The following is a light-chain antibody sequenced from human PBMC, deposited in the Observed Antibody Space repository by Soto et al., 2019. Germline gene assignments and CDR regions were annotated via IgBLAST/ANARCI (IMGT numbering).Light chain of an antibody. CDR2: GAS. CDR1: QSVGSN. J-gene: IGKJ5*01. Sequence: EIVMTQSPATLSVSPGERATLSCRASQSVGSNLAWYQQKPGQAPRPLIYGASTRATGIPARFSGSGSGTEFTLTISSLQSEDFAVYYCQHYNNWPPITFGQGTRLEIK. CDR3: QHYNNWPPIT. V-gene: IGKV3-15*01.